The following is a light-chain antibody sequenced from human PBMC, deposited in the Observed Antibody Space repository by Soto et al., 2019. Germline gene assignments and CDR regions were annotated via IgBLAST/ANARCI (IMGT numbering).Light chain of an antibody. V-gene: IGKV3-15*01. CDR2: AES. Sequence: ILMTQSPVTLSVSPGDSATLSCRASQSIGSNLAWYQQKPGQAPRLLIYAESTRVPGLPGRFSGRGSGTEFSLTIGGLQSEDFAIYYCQHYTNWPPITFGQGTRLEIK. CDR3: QHYTNWPPIT. J-gene: IGKJ5*01. CDR1: QSIGSN.